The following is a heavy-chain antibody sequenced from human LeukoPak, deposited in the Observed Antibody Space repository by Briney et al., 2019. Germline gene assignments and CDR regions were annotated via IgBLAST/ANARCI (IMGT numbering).Heavy chain of an antibody. CDR2: ISSTSSTI. D-gene: IGHD6-13*01. Sequence: GGSLRLSCAASGFTFYNSDMNWVRQAPGKGLEWVSYISSTSSTIYYADSVKGRFTISRDNVKNSLYLQMNSLRGEDTAVYYCAKDDSIAAAGTFDYWGQGTLVTVSS. J-gene: IGHJ4*02. CDR1: GFTFYNSD. V-gene: IGHV3-48*01. CDR3: AKDDSIAAAGTFDY.